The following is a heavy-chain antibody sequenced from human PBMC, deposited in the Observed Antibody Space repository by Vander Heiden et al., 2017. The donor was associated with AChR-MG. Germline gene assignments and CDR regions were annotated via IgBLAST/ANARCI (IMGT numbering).Heavy chain of an antibody. V-gene: IGHV1-2*02. CDR2: INPNSGGT. D-gene: IGHD3-10*01. CDR3: ARGARIGPRDYQGRGVGWFDP. Sequence: QVQLVQSGAEVKKPGASVKVSCKASGYTFTGYYMHWVRQAPGQGLEWMGWINPNSGGTNYAQKFQGRVTMTRDTSISTAYMELSRLRSDDTAVYYCARGARIGPRDYQGRGVGWFDPWGQGTLVTVSS. J-gene: IGHJ5*02. CDR1: GYTFTGYY.